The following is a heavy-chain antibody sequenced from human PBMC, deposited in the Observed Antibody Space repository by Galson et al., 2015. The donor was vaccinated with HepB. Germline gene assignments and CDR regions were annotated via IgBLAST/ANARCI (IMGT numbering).Heavy chain of an antibody. J-gene: IGHJ6*02. Sequence: SLRLSCAASGFTFSSSVMYWVRQAPGKGLEYVSAINTNGRSTYYADSVKGRFTISRDNAKNTLYLQMSTLRAEDTGVYYCVKGVRSDSYYYNMDVWGQGTTVAVSS. V-gene: IGHV3-64D*06. D-gene: IGHD2-21*01. CDR2: INTNGRST. CDR3: VKGVRSDSYYYNMDV. CDR1: GFTFSSSV.